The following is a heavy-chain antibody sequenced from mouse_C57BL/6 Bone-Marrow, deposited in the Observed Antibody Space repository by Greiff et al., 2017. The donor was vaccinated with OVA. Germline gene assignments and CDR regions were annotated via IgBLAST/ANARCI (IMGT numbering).Heavy chain of an antibody. D-gene: IGHD1-1*01. CDR3: ARGTTVVNPYWYFDV. J-gene: IGHJ1*03. CDR2: IYPGGGYT. CDR1: GYTFTNYW. Sequence: QVQLQQSGAELVRPGPSVKMSCKASGYTFTNYWIGWAKQRPGHGLEWIGDIYPGGGYTNYNEKFKGKATLTADKSSSTAYMQCSSLTSEDSAIYYCARGTTVVNPYWYFDVWGTGTTVTVSS. V-gene: IGHV1-63*01.